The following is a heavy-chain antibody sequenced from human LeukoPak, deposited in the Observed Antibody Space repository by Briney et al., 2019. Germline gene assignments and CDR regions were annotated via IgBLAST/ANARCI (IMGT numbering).Heavy chain of an antibody. CDR2: IYYSGST. CDR3: ARGLNWNYVPFDY. V-gene: IGHV4-59*01. J-gene: IGHJ4*02. CDR1: GGSISIYY. Sequence: SETLSLTCTVSGGSISIYYWSWVRQPPGKGLEGIGYIYYSGSTNYNPSLKSRGTISVDTSKNQFSLKLRSVPAADTAVYYCARGLNWNYVPFDYWGQGTLVTVSS. D-gene: IGHD1-7*01.